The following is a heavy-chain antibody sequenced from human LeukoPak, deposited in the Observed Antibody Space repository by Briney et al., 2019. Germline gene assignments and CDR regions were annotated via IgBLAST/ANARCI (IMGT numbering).Heavy chain of an antibody. CDR1: GFTFSSYS. Sequence: GGSLRLSCAASGFTFSSYSMNWVRPAPGKGRGWVSSISSSSRYIYYADSVKGRFTISRDNAKISLYLQMDSLRAEDTAVYYCSREEVRGVSDWGEGTLVRVS. J-gene: IGHJ4*02. CDR3: SREEVRGVSD. V-gene: IGHV3-21*01. D-gene: IGHD3-10*01. CDR2: ISSSSRYI.